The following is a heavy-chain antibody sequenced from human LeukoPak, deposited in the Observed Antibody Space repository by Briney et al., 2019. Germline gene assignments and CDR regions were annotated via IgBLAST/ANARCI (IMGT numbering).Heavy chain of an antibody. CDR3: ARRRYSGSSQHFDY. CDR1: GFTFSRYA. V-gene: IGHV3-23*01. Sequence: PGGSLRLSCAASGFTFSRYAMSWVRQAPGKGLEWVSAISGSGGRTYYADSVKGRFTISRDNAKNSLYLQMNSLRAEDTAVYYCARRRYSGSSQHFDYWGRGTLVTVSS. J-gene: IGHJ4*02. CDR2: ISGSGGRT. D-gene: IGHD1-26*01.